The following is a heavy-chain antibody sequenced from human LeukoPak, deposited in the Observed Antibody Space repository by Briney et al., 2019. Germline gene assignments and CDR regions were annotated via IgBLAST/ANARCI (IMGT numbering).Heavy chain of an antibody. CDR1: GGSISSGGYS. J-gene: IGHJ5*02. D-gene: IGHD3-10*01. Sequence: SETLSLTCAVSGGSISSGGYSWSWIRQPPGKGLEWIGYIYHSGSTYCNPSLKSRVTISVDRSKNQFSLKLSSVTAADTAVYYCARGRGGVQFDPWGQGTLVTVSS. V-gene: IGHV4-30-2*01. CDR2: IYHSGST. CDR3: ARGRGGVQFDP.